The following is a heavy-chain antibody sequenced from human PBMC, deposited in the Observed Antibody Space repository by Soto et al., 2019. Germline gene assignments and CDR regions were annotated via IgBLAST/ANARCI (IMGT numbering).Heavy chain of an antibody. CDR3: VMVDNYVTPTPQDV. CDR1: GYIFFNYG. J-gene: IGHJ6*02. Sequence: QVQLVQSGDELKKPGASVKVSCKASGYIFFNYGIAGVRQAPRQWLEWMGWISPYTGNTHSASKVQGRLTMTTDTSTSTAYMDLGSLTSDDTAVYYCVMVDNYVTPTPQDVWGQGNTVPVS. CDR2: ISPYTGNT. D-gene: IGHD3-16*01. V-gene: IGHV1-18*01.